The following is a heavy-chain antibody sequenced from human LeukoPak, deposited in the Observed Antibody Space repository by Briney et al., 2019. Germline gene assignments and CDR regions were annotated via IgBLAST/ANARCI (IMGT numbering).Heavy chain of an antibody. CDR1: GFTFSNYW. V-gene: IGHV3-7*05. J-gene: IGHJ6*02. CDR3: ARVRVSSYYGMDI. D-gene: IGHD2/OR15-2a*01. Sequence: GGSLRLSCAASGFTFSNYWMSWVRQAPGKGLEWVANINQDESEKYYVDSVKGRFTISRDNAKNSLYLQMNSLRAEDTAVYYCARVRVSSYYGMDIWGQGTTVTVS. CDR2: INQDESEK.